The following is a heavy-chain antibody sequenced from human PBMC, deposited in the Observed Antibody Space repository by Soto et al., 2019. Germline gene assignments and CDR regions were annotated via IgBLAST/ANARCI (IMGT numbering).Heavy chain of an antibody. J-gene: IGHJ3*02. CDR1: GGSISSGGYY. Sequence: SETLSLTCTVSGGSISSGGYYWSWIRQHPGKGLEWIGYIYYSGSTYYNPSLKSRVTISVDTSKNQFSLKLSSVTAADTAVYYCARDLPTKAIPGLAFDIWGQGTMVTVSS. D-gene: IGHD5-18*01. CDR2: IYYSGST. CDR3: ARDLPTKAIPGLAFDI. V-gene: IGHV4-31*03.